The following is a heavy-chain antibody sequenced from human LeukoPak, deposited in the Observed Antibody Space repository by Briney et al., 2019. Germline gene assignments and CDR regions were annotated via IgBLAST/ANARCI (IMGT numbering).Heavy chain of an antibody. CDR3: ARATYYYDSSGYLVWYFDL. J-gene: IGHJ2*01. Sequence: GGSLRLSCAASGFTFSSYAMHWVRQAPGKGLEWVAVISYDRSNKYYADSVKGRFTISRDNSKNTLYLQMNSLRAEDTAVYYCARATYYYDSSGYLVWYFDLWGRGTLVTVSS. D-gene: IGHD3-22*01. V-gene: IGHV3-30-3*01. CDR1: GFTFSSYA. CDR2: ISYDRSNK.